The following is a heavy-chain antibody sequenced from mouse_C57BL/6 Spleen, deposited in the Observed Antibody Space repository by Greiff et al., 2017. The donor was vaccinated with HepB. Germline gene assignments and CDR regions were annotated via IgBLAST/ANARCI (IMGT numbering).Heavy chain of an antibody. CDR2: IYPGDGDT. CDR3: ARSESNYDFDY. V-gene: IGHV1-80*01. CDR1: GYAFSSYW. Sequence: QVQLKQSGAELVKPGASVKISCKASGYAFSSYWMNWVKQRPGKGLEWIGQIYPGDGDTNYNGKFKGKATLTADKSSSTAYMQLSSLTAEDSAVYFCARSESNYDFDYWGQGTTLTVSS. D-gene: IGHD2-5*01. J-gene: IGHJ2*01.